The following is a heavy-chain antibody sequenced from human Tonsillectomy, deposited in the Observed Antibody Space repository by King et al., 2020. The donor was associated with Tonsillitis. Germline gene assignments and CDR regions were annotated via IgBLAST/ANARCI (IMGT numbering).Heavy chain of an antibody. V-gene: IGHV3-7*03. Sequence: VQLVESGGGLVQRGGSLRLSCVASELTISMYWMSWVXXAPGKGXXWXXXXXXXGXXKXXXDSVKGRXTIXRXXXKNSLYLQMXSLRAEDTAVYYCARLNADYSPFYDYWGQGTLVTVSS. CDR1: ELTISMYW. J-gene: IGHJ4*02. CDR2: XXXXGXXK. CDR3: ARLNADYSPFYDY. D-gene: IGHD2-15*01.